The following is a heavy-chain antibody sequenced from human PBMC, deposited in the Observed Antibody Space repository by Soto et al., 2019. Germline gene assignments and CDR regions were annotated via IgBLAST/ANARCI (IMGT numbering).Heavy chain of an antibody. CDR2: ISSSSSYT. D-gene: IGHD6-13*01. V-gene: IGHV3-11*05. CDR1: GFTFSDYY. CDR3: AKDEGAAVESPGD. Sequence: GGSLRLSCAASGFTFSDYYMSWIRQAPGKGLEWVSYISSSSSYTNYADSVKGRFTISRDNTNNHLYLQMNSLRSDDTALYYCAKDEGAAVESPGDWGHGTQVTVS. J-gene: IGHJ4*01.